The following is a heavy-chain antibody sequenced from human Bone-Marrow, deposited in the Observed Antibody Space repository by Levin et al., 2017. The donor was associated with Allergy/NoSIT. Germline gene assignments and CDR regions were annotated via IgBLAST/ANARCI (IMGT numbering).Heavy chain of an antibody. J-gene: IGHJ4*02. CDR2: INRDGGDV. CDR1: GFTFSGYW. Sequence: GESLKISCASSGFTFSGYWMAWVRQAPGKGLEWVANINRDGGDVYYVDSVKGRFTISRDNARNSLVLQMNSLRVEDTAVYYCARNGAWSDELWGQGTLVTVSS. CDR3: ARNGAWSDEL. V-gene: IGHV3-7*02. D-gene: IGHD2-8*01.